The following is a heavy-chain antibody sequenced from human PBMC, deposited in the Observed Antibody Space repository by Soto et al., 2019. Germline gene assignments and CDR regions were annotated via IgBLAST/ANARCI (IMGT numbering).Heavy chain of an antibody. V-gene: IGHV2-5*02. CDR2: IYWDDDT. D-gene: IGHD2-15*01. J-gene: IGHJ6*02. CDR3: AHLSVVAAPDYYAMDV. Sequence: QITLKESGPTLVKPTQTLTLTCTFSGFSLSTSTMGVGWIRQPPGQALEWLGAIYWDDDTRYSPSLKSRLTFTKDTSKNQVVLTMTNMDPVDTATYFCAHLSVVAAPDYYAMDVWGQGTAVTVSS. CDR1: GFSLSTSTMG.